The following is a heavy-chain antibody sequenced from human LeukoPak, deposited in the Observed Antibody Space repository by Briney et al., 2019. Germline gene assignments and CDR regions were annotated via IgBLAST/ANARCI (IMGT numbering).Heavy chain of an antibody. Sequence: ASVKVSCKASGYTFTGYYLHWGRQAPGQGLEWMGWIHPASGGTNYAQKFQGRVAMTRDTSVSTAYMELSSLRSDDTAVYYCARLAAVPGWGQGTLVIVSS. J-gene: IGHJ1*01. CDR1: GYTFTGYY. CDR3: ARLAAVPG. D-gene: IGHD6-19*01. CDR2: IHPASGGT. V-gene: IGHV1-2*02.